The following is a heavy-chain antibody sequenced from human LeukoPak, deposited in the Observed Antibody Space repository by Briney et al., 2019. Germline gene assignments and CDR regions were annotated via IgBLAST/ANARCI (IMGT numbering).Heavy chain of an antibody. J-gene: IGHJ4*02. D-gene: IGHD1-26*01. CDR2: ISYDGSNK. Sequence: GRSLRLSCAASGCTFSSYAMHWVRQAPGKGLEWVAVISYDGSNKYYADSGKGRFTISRDNSKNTLHLQMNRLRAEDTAVYCCARRVGAREIDYWGQGTLVTVSS. CDR1: GCTFSSYA. CDR3: ARRVGAREIDY. V-gene: IGHV3-30*04.